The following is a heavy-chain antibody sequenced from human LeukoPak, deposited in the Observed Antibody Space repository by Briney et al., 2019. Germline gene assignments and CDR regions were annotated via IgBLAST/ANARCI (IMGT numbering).Heavy chain of an antibody. D-gene: IGHD3-9*01. CDR3: SKQKTSYDILTGYSYFYYFDY. J-gene: IGHJ4*02. V-gene: IGHV3-23*01. CDR1: GFTFSSYG. CDR2: ISGSGGST. Sequence: GWSLRLSCSASGFTFSSYGMSWVRQAPGKVLDCVSAISGSGGSTYYADSVKGRFTISRDNSKNTLYLQMNSLRAEDTAVYYCSKQKTSYDILTGYSYFYYFDYWGQGTLVTVSS.